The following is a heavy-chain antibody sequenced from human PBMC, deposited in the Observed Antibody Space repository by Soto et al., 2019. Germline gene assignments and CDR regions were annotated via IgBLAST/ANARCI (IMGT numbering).Heavy chain of an antibody. CDR2: IKTQAEGVTT. D-gene: IGHD3-16*01. V-gene: IGHV3-15*01. J-gene: IGHJ4*02. CDR1: GFTFNTAW. CDR3: AKARGGWLDALDS. Sequence: GGSLRLSCEASGFTFNTAWMTWLRQAPGKGLEWVALIKTQAEGVTTHYAAPVKGRFTVSRDDSKNTVYLQVNSPNTEDTAIYYCAKARGGWLDALDSWGQGTLVTVSS.